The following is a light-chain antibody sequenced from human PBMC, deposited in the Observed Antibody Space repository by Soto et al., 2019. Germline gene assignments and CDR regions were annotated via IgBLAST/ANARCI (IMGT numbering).Light chain of an antibody. J-gene: IGLJ2*01. CDR1: NSNIGAGYD. V-gene: IGLV1-40*01. CDR2: GNS. CDR3: QSYDSSLSGLVV. Sequence: QPVLTQPPSVPGAPGQRVTISCTGSNSNIGAGYDVHWYQQLPGTAPKLLIYGNSNRPSGVPDRFSGSKSGTSASLAITGLQAEDEADYYCQSYDSSLSGLVVFGGGTKLTVL.